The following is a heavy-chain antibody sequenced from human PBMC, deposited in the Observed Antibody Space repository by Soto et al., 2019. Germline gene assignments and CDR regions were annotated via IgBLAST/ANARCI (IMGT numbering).Heavy chain of an antibody. CDR2: ISYDGSNK. CDR3: AAWGRVD. Sequence: PGGSLRLSCAASGFTFSSYGMHWVRQAPGKGLEWVAVISYDGSNKYYADSVKGRFTISRDNSKNTLYLQMNSLRAEDTAVYYCAAWGRVDWGQGTLVTVSS. D-gene: IGHD3-16*01. J-gene: IGHJ4*02. CDR1: GFTFSSYG. V-gene: IGHV3-30*03.